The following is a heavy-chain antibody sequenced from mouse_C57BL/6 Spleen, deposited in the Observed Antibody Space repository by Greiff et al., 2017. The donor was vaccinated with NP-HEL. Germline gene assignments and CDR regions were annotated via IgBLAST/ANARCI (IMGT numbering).Heavy chain of an antibody. CDR1: GFTFSSYT. D-gene: IGHD1-1*01. J-gene: IGHJ3*01. Sequence: EVKLVESGGGLVKPGGSLKLSCAASGFTFSSYTMSWVRQTPEKRLEWVATISGGGGNTYYPDSVKGRFTISRDNAKNTLYLQMSSLRSEDTALYYCARERDYYGSSYGFAYWGQGTLVTVSA. CDR2: ISGGGGNT. CDR3: ARERDYYGSSYGFAY. V-gene: IGHV5-9*01.